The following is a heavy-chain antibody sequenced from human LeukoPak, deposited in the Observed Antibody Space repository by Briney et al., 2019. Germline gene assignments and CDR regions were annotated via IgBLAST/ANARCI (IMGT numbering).Heavy chain of an antibody. CDR3: ARDGGGGGNSFGDYYGMDV. Sequence: SETLSLTCTVSGGSISSGGYYWSWIRQHPGKGLEWTGYIYYSGSTYYNPSLKSRVTISVDTSKNQFSLKLSSVTAADTAVYYCARDGGGGGNSFGDYYGMDVWGQGTTVTVSS. V-gene: IGHV4-31*03. CDR1: GGSISSGGYY. D-gene: IGHD4-23*01. J-gene: IGHJ6*02. CDR2: IYYSGST.